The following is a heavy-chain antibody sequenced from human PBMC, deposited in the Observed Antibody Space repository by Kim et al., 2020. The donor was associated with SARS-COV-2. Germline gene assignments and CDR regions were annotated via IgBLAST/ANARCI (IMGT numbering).Heavy chain of an antibody. CDR3: ARVRITMIVVVIMLDAFD. CDR2: INHSGST. CDR1: GGSFSGYY. J-gene: IGHJ3*02. V-gene: IGHV4-34*01. Sequence: SETLSLTCAVYGGSFSGYYWSWIRQPPGKGLEWIGEINHSGSTNYNPSLKSRVTISVDTSKNQFSLKLSSVTAADTAVYYCARVRITMIVVVIMLDAFD. D-gene: IGHD3-22*01.